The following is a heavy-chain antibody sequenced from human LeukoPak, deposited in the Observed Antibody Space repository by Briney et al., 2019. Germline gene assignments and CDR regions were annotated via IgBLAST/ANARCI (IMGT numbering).Heavy chain of an antibody. CDR1: GFTFSSYG. CDR3: AKDREVRGPGGY. D-gene: IGHD3-10*01. CDR2: IWYDGSNK. V-gene: IGHV3-33*06. J-gene: IGHJ4*02. Sequence: GRSLRLSCAASGFTFSSYGMHWVRQAPGKGLEWVAVIWYDGSNKYYTDSVKGRFTISRDNSKNTLYLQMNSLRAEDTAVYYCAKDREVRGPGGYWGQGTLVTVSS.